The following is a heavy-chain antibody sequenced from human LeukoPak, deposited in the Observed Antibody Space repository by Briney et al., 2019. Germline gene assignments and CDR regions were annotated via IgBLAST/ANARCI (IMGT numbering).Heavy chain of an antibody. Sequence: SETLSLTCTVSGGSISTYFWSWLRQPPGKGLEWLGYIYYSGSTNYNPSLKSRVTISLDTSKNQFSLKLSSVTAADTAMYYCARVSRGNSVGGDYWGQGTLVTVSS. J-gene: IGHJ4*02. CDR1: GGSISTYF. CDR3: ARVSRGNSVGGDY. CDR2: IYYSGST. D-gene: IGHD4-23*01. V-gene: IGHV4-59*01.